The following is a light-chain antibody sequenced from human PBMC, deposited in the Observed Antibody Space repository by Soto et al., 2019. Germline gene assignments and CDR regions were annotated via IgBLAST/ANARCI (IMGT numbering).Light chain of an antibody. Sequence: ETVMTQYPATLSVSPGERATLSCRASRSVSGNLAWFQQKPGQAPRLLIYRASTRATGIPARFSGSGSGTEFTLTISGLQSEDFAFYYCQQYNDWPPFTFGPGTKVDIK. CDR3: QQYNDWPPFT. CDR2: RAS. J-gene: IGKJ3*01. CDR1: RSVSGN. V-gene: IGKV3-15*01.